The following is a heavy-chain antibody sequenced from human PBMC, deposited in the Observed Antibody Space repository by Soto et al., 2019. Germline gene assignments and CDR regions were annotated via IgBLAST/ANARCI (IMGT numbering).Heavy chain of an antibody. J-gene: IGHJ5*02. CDR2: IYYIGST. CDR3: ARSVFP. CDR1: GGSISRGGYY. Sequence: QVQLQESGPGLVKPSQTLSLTCTVSGGSISRGGYYWNWIRQHPGKGLEWIGYIYYIGSTYYNPSLKRRVTISLDTSKNQFSLKLSSVTAADTAVYYCARSVFPWGQGTLVTVSS. V-gene: IGHV4-31*03.